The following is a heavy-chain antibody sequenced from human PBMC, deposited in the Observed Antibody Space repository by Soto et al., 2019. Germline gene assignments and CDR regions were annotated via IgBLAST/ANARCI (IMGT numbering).Heavy chain of an antibody. Sequence: EVQLVESGGGLVQPGGSLRLSCAASGFTFSSYWMSWVRQAPGKGLEWVANIKQDGSEKYYVDSVNGRFTISRDNAKNSLYLQMNSLRAEDTAVYYCARDLHLGIAAAAYFDYWGQGTLVTVSS. CDR2: IKQDGSEK. J-gene: IGHJ4*02. CDR3: ARDLHLGIAAAAYFDY. D-gene: IGHD6-13*01. CDR1: GFTFSSYW. V-gene: IGHV3-7*03.